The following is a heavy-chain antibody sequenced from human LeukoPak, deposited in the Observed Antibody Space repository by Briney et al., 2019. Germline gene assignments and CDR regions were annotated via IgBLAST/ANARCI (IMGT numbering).Heavy chain of an antibody. CDR2: INSDGSST. Sequence: GGSLRLSCAASGFTFSSHWMHWVRQGPGKGLVWVSRINSDGSSTTYADSVKGRFTISRDNAKNTLYLQMNSLRAEDTAVYYCARGSYGYEYWGQGTLVTVSS. D-gene: IGHD5-18*01. CDR3: ARGSYGYEY. V-gene: IGHV3-74*01. CDR1: GFTFSSHW. J-gene: IGHJ4*02.